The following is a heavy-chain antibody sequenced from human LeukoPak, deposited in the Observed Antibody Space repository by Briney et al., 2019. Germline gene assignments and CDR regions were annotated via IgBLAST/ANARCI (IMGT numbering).Heavy chain of an antibody. D-gene: IGHD6-6*01. CDR3: ARVNFSSSSGFDY. Sequence: SGTLSLTCAVSGGSISSANWWSWVRQPPGKGLEWIGEIFHSGSTNYNPSLMSRVTVSVDKSKNQFSLRLSSVTAADTAVYYCARVNFSSSSGFDYWGQGTLVTVSS. CDR1: GGSISSANW. J-gene: IGHJ4*02. V-gene: IGHV4-4*02. CDR2: IFHSGST.